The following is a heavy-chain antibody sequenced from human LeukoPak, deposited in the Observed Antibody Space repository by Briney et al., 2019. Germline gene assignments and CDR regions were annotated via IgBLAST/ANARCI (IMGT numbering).Heavy chain of an antibody. CDR2: ISHSGST. CDR3: AREDCSGGSCTPGWFDP. Sequence: SETLSLTCAVYDGSFSGYYWSWIRQPPGKGLEWIGEISHSGSTNYNPSLKSRVTISIDTSKNQFSLKLSSVTAADTAVFYCAREDCSGGSCTPGWFDPWGQGTLVTVSS. J-gene: IGHJ5*02. CDR1: DGSFSGYY. V-gene: IGHV4-34*01. D-gene: IGHD2-15*01.